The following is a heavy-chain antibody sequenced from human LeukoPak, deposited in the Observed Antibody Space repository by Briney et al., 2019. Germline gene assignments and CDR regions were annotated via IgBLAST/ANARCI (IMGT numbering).Heavy chain of an antibody. CDR1: GNYW. V-gene: IGHV3-74*01. CDR3: ARESWYYGSGIPGYFDY. CDR2: INSDGSWT. Sequence: SGGSLRLSCAASGNYWMHWVRQAPGKGLVWVSHINSDGSWTSYADSVKGRFTISKDNAKNTVYLQMNNLRAEDTAVYYCARESWYYGSGIPGYFDYWGQGTLVTVSS. D-gene: IGHD3-10*01. J-gene: IGHJ4*02.